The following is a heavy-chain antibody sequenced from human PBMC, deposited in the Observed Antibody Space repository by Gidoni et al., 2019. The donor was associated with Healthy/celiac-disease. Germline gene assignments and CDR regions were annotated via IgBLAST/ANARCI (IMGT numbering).Heavy chain of an antibody. J-gene: IGHJ4*02. D-gene: IGHD6-13*01. V-gene: IGHV3-23*01. CDR1: GFTFSSYA. Sequence: EVQLLESGGGLVQPGGSLRLSCAASGFTFSSYAMSWVRQAPGKGLGWVSAISGSGGSTYYADSVKGRFTISRDNSKNTLYLQMNSLRAEDTAVYYCAKDRVAAAGIFSGFDYWGQGTLVTVSS. CDR2: ISGSGGST. CDR3: AKDRVAAAGIFSGFDY.